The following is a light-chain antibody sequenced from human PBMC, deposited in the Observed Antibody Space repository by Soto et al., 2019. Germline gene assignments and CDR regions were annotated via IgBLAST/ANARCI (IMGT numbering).Light chain of an antibody. Sequence: EIVLTQSPATLSLSPGERATLSCRASQSVSSYLAWYQQKPGQAPRLLIYGVSSRATGIPDRFSGSGSGTDFTLTISRLEPEDFAVYYCQQYGSSPGTFGQGTKVDIK. J-gene: IGKJ1*01. CDR3: QQYGSSPGT. CDR1: QSVSSY. V-gene: IGKV3-20*01. CDR2: GVS.